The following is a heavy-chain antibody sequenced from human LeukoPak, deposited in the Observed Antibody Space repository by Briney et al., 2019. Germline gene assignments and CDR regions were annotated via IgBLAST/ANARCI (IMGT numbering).Heavy chain of an antibody. CDR2: INHSGST. Sequence: SETLSLTCAVYGGSFSGYYWSWIRQPPGKGLEWIGEINHSGSTNYNTSLKSRVTISVDTSKNQFSLKLSSVTAADTAVYYCARGGVVAAAGFDYWGQGTLVTVSS. CDR3: ARGGVVAAAGFDY. V-gene: IGHV4-34*01. J-gene: IGHJ4*02. CDR1: GGSFSGYY. D-gene: IGHD6-13*01.